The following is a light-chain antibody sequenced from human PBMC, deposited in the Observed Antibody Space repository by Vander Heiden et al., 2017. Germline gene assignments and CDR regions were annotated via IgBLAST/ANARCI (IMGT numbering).Light chain of an antibody. CDR2: GAS. CDR1: QSVSSN. J-gene: IGKJ1*01. Sequence: EIVMTQSPAPLSVSPGERATLSCRASQSVSSNLAWYQQKPGQAPRLLIYGASTRATGIPARFSGSGSGTEFTLTISSLQSEDFAVYYCQQYNNWRGTFGQGTKVEIK. CDR3: QQYNNWRGT. V-gene: IGKV3-15*01.